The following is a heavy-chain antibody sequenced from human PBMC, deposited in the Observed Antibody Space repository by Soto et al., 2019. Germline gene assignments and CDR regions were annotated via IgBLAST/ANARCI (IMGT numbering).Heavy chain of an antibody. CDR2: IYWNDDR. CDR1: GFSFSTSGVG. V-gene: IGHV2-5*01. D-gene: IGHD3-10*01. Sequence: GPTLVNPTQTLTLTCTFSGFSFSTSGVGVGWIRQPPGKALEWLALIYWNDDRRYTPSLKNRLTITKDTSKNQVFLIMTNMDPVDTATYYCVSGSFPNWFDPWGQGTLVTVSS. CDR3: VSGSFPNWFDP. J-gene: IGHJ5*02.